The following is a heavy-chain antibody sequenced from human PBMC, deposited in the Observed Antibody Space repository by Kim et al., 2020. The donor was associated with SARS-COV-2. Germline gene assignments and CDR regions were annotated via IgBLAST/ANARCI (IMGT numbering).Heavy chain of an antibody. D-gene: IGHD3-10*01. V-gene: IGHV4-59*01. CDR3: ARITMVRSGMDV. CDR2: IYYSGST. CDR1: GGSISSYY. J-gene: IGHJ6*02. Sequence: SETLSLTCTVSGGSISSYYWSWIRQPPGKGLEWIGYIYYSGSTNYNPSLKSRVTISVDTSKNQFSLKLSSVTAADTAVYYCARITMVRSGMDVWGQGTTVTVSS.